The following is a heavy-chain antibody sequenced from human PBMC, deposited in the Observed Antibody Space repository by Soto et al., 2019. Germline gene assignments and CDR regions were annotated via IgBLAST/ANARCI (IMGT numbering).Heavy chain of an antibody. D-gene: IGHD3-22*01. CDR2: INLSADRT. Sequence: GASVKVSCKASGYIFTNYYIHWVRQAPGQGLEWMGIINLSADRTSYAQKFQGRFTVTMDTSTSTVYMELGSLRSEDTAVYYCVRDPSSGYRSFDYRGQGTLXTVSS. J-gene: IGHJ4*02. V-gene: IGHV1-46*03. CDR3: VRDPSSGYRSFDY. CDR1: GYIFTNYY.